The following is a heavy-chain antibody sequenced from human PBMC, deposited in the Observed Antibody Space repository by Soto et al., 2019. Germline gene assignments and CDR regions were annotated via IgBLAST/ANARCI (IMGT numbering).Heavy chain of an antibody. D-gene: IGHD3-16*01. V-gene: IGHV3-48*03. Sequence: PGGSLRLSCAASGFMFSSYEMSWVRQGPGKGLEWISYISSSGRTMYYADSVKGRFTISRDNAKNSLYLQMTYLRAEDTAVYYCATYPWGSSIDHWGQGTLVTVSS. CDR1: GFMFSSYE. J-gene: IGHJ4*02. CDR3: ATYPWGSSIDH. CDR2: ISSSGRTM.